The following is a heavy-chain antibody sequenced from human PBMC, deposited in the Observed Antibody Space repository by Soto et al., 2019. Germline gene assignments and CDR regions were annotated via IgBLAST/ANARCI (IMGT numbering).Heavy chain of an antibody. J-gene: IGHJ4*02. CDR1: GGSFRGFY. CDR2: INHVGIT. CDR3: AKGRCYCGGDCYACAQSGGHY. D-gene: IGHD2-21*02. V-gene: IGHV4-34*01. Sequence: PSETLSLTCAVSGGSFRGFYWTWIRQSPGKGLEWLGDINHVGITNYNPSLKSRVSIPVDTSKSQFSLKLSPVTAEDTAVYYCAKGRCYCGGDCYACAQSGGHYWGQGTLVTVSS.